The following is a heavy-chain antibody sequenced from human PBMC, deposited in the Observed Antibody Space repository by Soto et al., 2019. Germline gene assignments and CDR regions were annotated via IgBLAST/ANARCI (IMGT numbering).Heavy chain of an antibody. CDR3: ARELNPYYYDSSGYYYGPRYFDY. CDR2: TYYRSKWYN. CDR1: GDSVSSNSAA. Sequence: PSQTLSLTCAISGDSVSSNSAAWNWIRQSPSRGLEWLGRTYYRSKWYNDYAVSVKSRITINPDTSKNQFSLQLNSVTPEDTAVYYCARELNPYYYDSSGYYYGPRYFDYWGQGTLVTVSS. J-gene: IGHJ4*02. D-gene: IGHD3-22*01. V-gene: IGHV6-1*01.